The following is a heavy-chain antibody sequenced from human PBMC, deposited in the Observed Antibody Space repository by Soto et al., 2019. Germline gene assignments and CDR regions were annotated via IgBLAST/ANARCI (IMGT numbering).Heavy chain of an antibody. CDR2: INPNSGGT. D-gene: IGHD4-4*01. CDR1: GYTFTRYY. V-gene: IGHV1-2*02. CDR3: ARDMNAPDYSNYFYYYYYGMDV. J-gene: IGHJ6*02. Sequence: ASVEGFCKASGYTFTRYYIHLVRQAPGPGLEWVGWINPNSGGTNYAQKFQGRVTMTRDTSISTAYMELSRLRSDDTAVYYCARDMNAPDYSNYFYYYYYGMDVCGQGTTVTVS.